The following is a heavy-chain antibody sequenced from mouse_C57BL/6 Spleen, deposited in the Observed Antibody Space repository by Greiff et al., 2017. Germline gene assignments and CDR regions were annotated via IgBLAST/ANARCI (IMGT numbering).Heavy chain of an antibody. D-gene: IGHD1-1*01. V-gene: IGHV5-6*01. CDR2: ISSGGSYT. CDR3: ARPGAYGSSYDYAMDY. J-gene: IGHJ4*01. CDR1: GFTFSSYG. Sequence: EVKVVESGGDLVKPGGSLKLSCAASGFTFSSYGMSWVRQTPDKRLEWVATISSGGSYTYYPDSVKGRFTISRDNGKNTLYLQMSSLKSEDTAMYYCARPGAYGSSYDYAMDYWGQGTTVTVSS.